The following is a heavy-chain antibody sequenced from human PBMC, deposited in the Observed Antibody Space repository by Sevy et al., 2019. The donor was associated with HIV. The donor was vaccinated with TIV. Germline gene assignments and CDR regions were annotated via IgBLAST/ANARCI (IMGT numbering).Heavy chain of an antibody. CDR1: GFTFSRFP. Sequence: GGSLRLSCAASGFTFSRFPMHWVRQTPGKGLEYVSGINTSGRDTYYANSVKGRFTISRDNSKNTLYLRMVSLRTEDMAAYYCVREPYSGSGGSFDMWGQATMVTVSS. CDR2: INTSGRDT. J-gene: IGHJ3*02. V-gene: IGHV3-64*01. CDR3: VREPYSGSGGSFDM. D-gene: IGHD1-26*01.